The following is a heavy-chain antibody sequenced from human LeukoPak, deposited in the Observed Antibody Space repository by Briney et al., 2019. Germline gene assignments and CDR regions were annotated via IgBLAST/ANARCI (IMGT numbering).Heavy chain of an antibody. CDR3: ARGDSSGWHYFDY. Sequence: GGSLRLSCGASGFTFSSYAMHWVRQAPGKGLEYVSAISSNGGSTYYANSVKGRFTISRDNSKNTLYLQMGSLRAEDMAVYYCARGDSSGWHYFDYWGQGTLVTVSS. CDR2: ISSNGGST. J-gene: IGHJ4*02. D-gene: IGHD6-19*01. CDR1: GFTFSSYA. V-gene: IGHV3-64*01.